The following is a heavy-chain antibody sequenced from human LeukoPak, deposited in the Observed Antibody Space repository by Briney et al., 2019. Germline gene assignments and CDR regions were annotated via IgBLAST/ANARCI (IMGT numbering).Heavy chain of an antibody. CDR3: ARSGLGMNWFDP. Sequence: KASETLSLTCTVSGYSISSGYYWGWIRQPPGKGLEWIGSIYHSGSTYYNPSLKSRVTIAVDTSKHQFSLKLSSVTAADTAVYYWARSGLGMNWFDPWGQGTLVTVSS. V-gene: IGHV4-38-2*02. CDR2: IYHSGST. CDR1: GYSISSGYY. D-gene: IGHD3-16*01. J-gene: IGHJ5*02.